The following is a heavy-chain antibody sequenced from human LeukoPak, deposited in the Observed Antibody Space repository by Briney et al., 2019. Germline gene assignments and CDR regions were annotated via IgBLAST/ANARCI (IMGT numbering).Heavy chain of an antibody. V-gene: IGHV3-21*04. D-gene: IGHD3-16*01. Sequence: GGSLRLSCGASGFPFSSHRMNRVRQAPGKGLEWVSSISNSSSYIYYADSVKGRFTISRDNSKNTLYLQMNSLRAEDTAVYYCAKVYGWGQGTLVTVSS. J-gene: IGHJ4*02. CDR2: ISNSSSYI. CDR1: GFPFSSHR. CDR3: AKVYG.